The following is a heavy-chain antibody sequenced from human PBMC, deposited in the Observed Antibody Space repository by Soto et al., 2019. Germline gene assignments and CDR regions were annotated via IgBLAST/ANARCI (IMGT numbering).Heavy chain of an antibody. CDR2: INPNSGGT. CDR1: GYTFTGYY. J-gene: IGHJ4*02. V-gene: IGHV1-2*04. Sequence: ASVKVSCKASGYTFTGYYMHWVRQAPGQGLEWMGWINPNSGGTNYAQKFQGWVTMTRDTSISTAYMELSRLRSDDTAVYYCARAEYCTNGVCYGSIDYWGQGTLVTVSS. D-gene: IGHD2-8*01. CDR3: ARAEYCTNGVCYGSIDY.